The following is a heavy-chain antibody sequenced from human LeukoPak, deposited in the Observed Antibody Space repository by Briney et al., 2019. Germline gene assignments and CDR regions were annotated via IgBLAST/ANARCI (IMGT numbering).Heavy chain of an antibody. CDR2: ISSSGSTI. V-gene: IGHV3-48*03. Sequence: GGSLRLSCAASGFTFSSYEMNWVRQAPGKGLEWVSYISSSGSTIYYADSVKGRFTISRDNARNSLYLQMNSLKPEDTAVYYCARVAEAAAFDSWGQGTLVTVSS. D-gene: IGHD6-13*01. CDR3: ARVAEAAAFDS. J-gene: IGHJ4*02. CDR1: GFTFSSYE.